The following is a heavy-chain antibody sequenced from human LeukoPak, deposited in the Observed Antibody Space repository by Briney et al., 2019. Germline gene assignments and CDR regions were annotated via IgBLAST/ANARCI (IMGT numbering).Heavy chain of an antibody. D-gene: IGHD1-14*01. V-gene: IGHV4-38-2*02. Sequence: SETLSLTCAVSGYSISSGYYWGWIRQLPGKGLEWIGSIYHSGSTYYNPSLKSRVTVSVDTSKNQFSLKLSSVTAADTAVYYCARDTGGNYYWGQGTLVTVSS. J-gene: IGHJ4*02. CDR1: GYSISSGYY. CDR3: ARDTGGNYY. CDR2: IYHSGST.